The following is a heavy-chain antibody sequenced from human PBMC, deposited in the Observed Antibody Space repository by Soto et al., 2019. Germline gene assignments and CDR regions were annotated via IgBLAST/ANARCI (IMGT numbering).Heavy chain of an antibody. CDR1: GGTFSSYA. CDR2: IIPIFGTA. Sequence: QVQLVQSGAEVKKPGSSVKVSCKASGGTFSSYAISWVRQAPGQGLEWMGGIIPIFGTANYAQKFQGRVTITADESTCTAYMELSSLRSEDTAVYYCARWSRDGTRPLQEWWFDPWGQGTLVTVSS. D-gene: IGHD1-7*01. J-gene: IGHJ5*02. CDR3: ARWSRDGTRPLQEWWFDP. V-gene: IGHV1-69*12.